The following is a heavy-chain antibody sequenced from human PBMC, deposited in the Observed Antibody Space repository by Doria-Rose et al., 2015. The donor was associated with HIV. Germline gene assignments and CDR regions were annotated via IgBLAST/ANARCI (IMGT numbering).Heavy chain of an antibody. V-gene: IGHV4-39*07. CDR2: IYYSGST. Sequence: QVQLQESGPGLVKPSETLSLTCTVSGGSISSSSYYWGWIRQPPGKGLEWIGSIYYSGSTYYNPSLKSRVTISVDTSKNQFSLKLSSVTAADTAVYYCARDLGEQWLVGGWFDPWGQGTLVTVSS. CDR3: ARDLGEQWLVGGWFDP. J-gene: IGHJ5*02. D-gene: IGHD6-19*01. CDR1: GGSISSSSYY.